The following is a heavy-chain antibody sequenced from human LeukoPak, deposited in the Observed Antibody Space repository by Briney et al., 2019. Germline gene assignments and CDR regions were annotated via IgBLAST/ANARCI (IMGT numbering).Heavy chain of an antibody. D-gene: IGHD3-22*01. J-gene: IGHJ4*02. CDR1: GYTLTELS. CDR2: FDPEDGET. V-gene: IGHV1-24*01. CDR3: ATLLRFYDSSGYYRIYFDY. Sequence: ASVKVSCKVSGYTLTELSMHRVRQAPGKGLEWMGGFDPEDGETIYAQKFQGRVTMTEDTSTDTAYMELSSLRSEDTAVYYCATLLRFYDSSGYYRIYFDYWGQGTLVTVSS.